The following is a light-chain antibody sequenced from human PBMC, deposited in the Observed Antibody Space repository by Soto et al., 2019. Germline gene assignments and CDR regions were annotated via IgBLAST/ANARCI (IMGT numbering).Light chain of an antibody. V-gene: IGKV3-20*01. Sequence: EMVLTQSPGTLSLSPGERATLSCRASQSVSSSYLAWYQQKPGQAPRLLIYGASSRAPGVPDRFSGSGSGTDFTLTISRLQPEDFAAYSCQQYGSSTLTFGPGTKVDIQ. CDR3: QQYGSSTLT. J-gene: IGKJ3*01. CDR1: QSVSSSY. CDR2: GAS.